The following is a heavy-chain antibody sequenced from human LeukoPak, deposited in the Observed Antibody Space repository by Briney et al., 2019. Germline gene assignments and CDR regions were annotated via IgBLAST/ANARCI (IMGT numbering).Heavy chain of an antibody. CDR3: AKSGGYGLIDY. Sequence: SETLSLTCTVSGYSISSGYYWGWIRQPPGKGLEWIGSIYHSGSTYYNPSLKSRVTISIDTSKNQVSLKMSSVTAADTAVYYCAKSGGYGLIDYWGQGTLVTVSS. CDR2: IYHSGST. V-gene: IGHV4-38-2*02. J-gene: IGHJ4*01. D-gene: IGHD6-25*01. CDR1: GYSISSGYY.